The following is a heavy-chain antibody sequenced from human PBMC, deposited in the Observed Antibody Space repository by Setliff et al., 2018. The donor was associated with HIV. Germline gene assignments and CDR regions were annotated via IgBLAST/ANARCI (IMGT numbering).Heavy chain of an antibody. CDR3: ATLDY. CDR1: GYIFTGSY. V-gene: IGHV1-2*02. Sequence: ASVKVSCKASGYIFTGSYIHWVRQAPGQGLEWMGWINPNSGGANYAEKFQGRVTMTRDTSISTAYMELSGLRSDDTALYYCATLDYWGQGTLVTVSS. J-gene: IGHJ4*02. CDR2: INPNSGGA.